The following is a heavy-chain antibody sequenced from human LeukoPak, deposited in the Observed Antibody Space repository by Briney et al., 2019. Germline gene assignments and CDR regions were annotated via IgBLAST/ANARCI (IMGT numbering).Heavy chain of an antibody. CDR2: ISGSGGST. J-gene: IGHJ4*02. CDR1: GFTFSSYA. CDR3: AKDLGNWKYLIDY. Sequence: QPGGSLRLSCAASGFTFSSYAMSWVRQAPGKGLEWVSAISGSGGSTNCADSVKGRFTISRDNSRNTLYLQMNSLRAEDTAVYHCAKDLGNWKYLIDYWGQGTLVTVSS. V-gene: IGHV3-23*01. D-gene: IGHD1-7*01.